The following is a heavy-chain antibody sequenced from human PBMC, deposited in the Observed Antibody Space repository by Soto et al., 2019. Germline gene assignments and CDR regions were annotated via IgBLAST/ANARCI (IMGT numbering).Heavy chain of an antibody. V-gene: IGHV1-18*01. CDR1: GYTFTIYG. J-gene: IGHJ6*02. CDR2: ISPDNGNT. Sequence: QVQLVQSGGEVKKPGASVKVSCKASGYTFTIYGINWVRQAPGQGLEWMGWISPDNGNTNYAQKLQGRVTMTTDTSTTTAYMELRSLRSDDTAVYYCAIALAYSGYAGMDVWGQGTTVTVSS. CDR3: AIALAYSGYAGMDV. D-gene: IGHD5-12*01.